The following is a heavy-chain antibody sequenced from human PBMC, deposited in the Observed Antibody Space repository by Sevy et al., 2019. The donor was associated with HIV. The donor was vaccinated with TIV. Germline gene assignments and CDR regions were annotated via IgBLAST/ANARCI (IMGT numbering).Heavy chain of an antibody. V-gene: IGHV3-7*01. CDR1: GFTFSSDW. D-gene: IGHD2-15*01. CDR2: IKQDGSEK. CDR3: ARDRIGRFDP. Sequence: AGSLRLSCAASGFTFSSDWMSWVLQAPGKELEWVANIKQDGSEKYYVDSVKGRFTISRDNAKNSLYLQMSSLRAEDTAVYYFARDRIGRFDPWGQGTLVTVSS. J-gene: IGHJ5*02.